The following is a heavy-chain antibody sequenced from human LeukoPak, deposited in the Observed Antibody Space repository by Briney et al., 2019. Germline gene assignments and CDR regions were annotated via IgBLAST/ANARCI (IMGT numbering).Heavy chain of an antibody. V-gene: IGHV3-49*03. CDR3: TRDRGAYNLYDY. J-gene: IGHJ4*02. CDR2: MRSKAYGETA. CDR1: GFTFGDYA. D-gene: IGHD1-1*01. Sequence: GGSLRLSCTASGFTFGDYAMSWIRQAPGKGLEWVGFMRSKAYGETADYAASVKGRFTISRDDSKAIAYPQMNSLKTEDTDVYHCTRDRGAYNLYDYWGQGTLVTVSS.